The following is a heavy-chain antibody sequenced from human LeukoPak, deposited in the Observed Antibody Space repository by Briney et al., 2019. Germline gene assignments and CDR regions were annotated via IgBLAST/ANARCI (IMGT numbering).Heavy chain of an antibody. CDR3: ARGAYYYGSGLPFDP. D-gene: IGHD3-10*01. J-gene: IGHJ5*02. CDR2: IYTSGST. V-gene: IGHV4-4*07. Sequence: IPSETLSLTCTVSGGSISSYYWSWIRQPAGKGLEWIGRIYTSGSTNYNPSLKSRVTTSVDTSKNQFSLKLSSVTAADTAVYYCARGAYYYGSGLPFDPWGQGTLVTVSS. CDR1: GGSISSYY.